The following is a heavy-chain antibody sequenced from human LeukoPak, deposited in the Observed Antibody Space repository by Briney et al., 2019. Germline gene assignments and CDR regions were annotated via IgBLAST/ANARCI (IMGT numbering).Heavy chain of an antibody. Sequence: GGSLRLSCVVSGITLNVYAMSWVRQAPGKGLEWVSYISSDSSTINYGDSVKGRFTISRDNAKNSLYLQMNSLRAEDTAVYYCARGQTYYYDSSGYLSYWGQGTLVTVSS. J-gene: IGHJ4*02. CDR1: GITLNVYA. D-gene: IGHD3-22*01. CDR3: ARGQTYYYDSSGYLSY. V-gene: IGHV3-48*04. CDR2: ISSDSSTI.